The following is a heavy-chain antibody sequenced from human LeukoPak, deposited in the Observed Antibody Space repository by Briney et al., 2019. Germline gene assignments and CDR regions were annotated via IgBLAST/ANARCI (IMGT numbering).Heavy chain of an antibody. CDR1: GYTFTSYD. CDR3: ARGKAGRRNDAFDI. V-gene: IGHV1-8*01. J-gene: IGHJ3*02. D-gene: IGHD6-6*01. Sequence: ASVKVSCKASGYTFTSYDINWVRQATGQGLEWMGWMNPNSGNTGYAQKFQGRVTMTTDTSTSTAYMELRSLRSDDTAVYYCARGKAGRRNDAFDIWGQGTKVTVSS. CDR2: MNPNSGNT.